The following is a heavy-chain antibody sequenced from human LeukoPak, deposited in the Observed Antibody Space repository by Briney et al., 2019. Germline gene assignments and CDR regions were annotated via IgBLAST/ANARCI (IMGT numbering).Heavy chain of an antibody. CDR2: TYYRSKWYN. D-gene: IGHD1-26*01. CDR3: ARELIHRGGSYPDY. V-gene: IGHV6-1*01. CDR1: GDSVSSNSAA. J-gene: IGHJ4*02. Sequence: SQTLSLTCAISGDSVSSNSAARTWIRQSPSRGLQWLGRTYYRSKWYNDYAVSVKSRITINPDTSKNQFSLQLNSVTPEGTAVYFCARELIHRGGSYPDYWGQGTLVTVSS.